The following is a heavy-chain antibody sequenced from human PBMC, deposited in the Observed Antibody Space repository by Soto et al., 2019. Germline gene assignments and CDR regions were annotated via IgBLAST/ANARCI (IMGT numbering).Heavy chain of an antibody. V-gene: IGHV1-69*08. Sequence: QVQLVQSGAEVKKPGSSVKVSCKASGGTFSSYTISWVRQSPGQGLEWMGRIIPFLGIANYAQKFQGRVTITANKSTSTAYMELSSLRSEDTAVYYCSRDRSGSYSNWFDPWGQGTLVTVSS. D-gene: IGHD1-26*01. CDR2: IIPFLGIA. J-gene: IGHJ5*02. CDR1: GGTFSSYT. CDR3: SRDRSGSYSNWFDP.